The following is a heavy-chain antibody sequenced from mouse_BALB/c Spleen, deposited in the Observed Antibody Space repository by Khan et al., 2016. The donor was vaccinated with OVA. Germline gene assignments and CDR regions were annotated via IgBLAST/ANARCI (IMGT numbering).Heavy chain of an antibody. CDR3: ARGELLRYLDY. CDR2: IYPGDGST. Sequence: QAQLKQSGPELVKPGALVKISCKASGYTFTSYDINWGKQRPGPGLEWIGWIYPGDGSTKYNKKFKGKATLTADKSSSTAYMQLSSLTSENSAVYFCARGELLRYLDYWGQGTTLTVSS. V-gene: IGHV1S56*01. J-gene: IGHJ2*01. D-gene: IGHD1-1*01. CDR1: GYTFTSYD.